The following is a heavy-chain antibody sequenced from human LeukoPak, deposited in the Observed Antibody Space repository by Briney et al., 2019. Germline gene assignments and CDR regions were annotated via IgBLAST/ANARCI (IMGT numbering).Heavy chain of an antibody. V-gene: IGHV4-34*01. J-gene: IGHJ6*02. Sequence: PSETLSLTCAVYGGSFSGYYWSWIRHPPGKGLEWIGEINHSGSTNYNPSLKSRFTRSVDTPKNQFSLELSSVTAADTAVYYCARGFPTYRSDRNYYYYYGMDVWGQGTTVTVSS. D-gene: IGHD6-19*01. CDR3: ARGFPTYRSDRNYYYYYGMDV. CDR1: GGSFSGYY. CDR2: INHSGST.